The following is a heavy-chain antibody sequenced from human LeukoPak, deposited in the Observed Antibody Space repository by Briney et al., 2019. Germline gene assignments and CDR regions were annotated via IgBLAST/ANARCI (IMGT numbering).Heavy chain of an antibody. Sequence: GGSLRLSCAASGFTFSSYAISWVRQAPGKGLEWVSAISGSGGSTYYADSVKGRFTISRDNSKNTLYLQMNSLRAKDTAVYYCANDLSRGYSYADDYWGQGTLVTVSS. V-gene: IGHV3-23*01. J-gene: IGHJ4*02. CDR1: GFTFSSYA. D-gene: IGHD5-18*01. CDR3: ANDLSRGYSYADDY. CDR2: ISGSGGST.